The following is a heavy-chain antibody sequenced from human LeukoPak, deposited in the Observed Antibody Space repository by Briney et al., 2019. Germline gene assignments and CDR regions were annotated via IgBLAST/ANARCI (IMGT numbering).Heavy chain of an antibody. CDR2: ISGSGGST. V-gene: IGHV3-23*01. D-gene: IGHD3-10*01. J-gene: IGHJ4*02. CDR3: ANVMGAYGSSRDY. CDR1: GFTFSSYA. Sequence: QPGGSLRLSCAASGFTFSSYAMSWVRQAPGKGLEWVSAISGSGGSTYYADSVKGRFTISRDNSKSTLYLQMNSLRAEDTAVYYCANVMGAYGSSRDYWGQGTLVTVSS.